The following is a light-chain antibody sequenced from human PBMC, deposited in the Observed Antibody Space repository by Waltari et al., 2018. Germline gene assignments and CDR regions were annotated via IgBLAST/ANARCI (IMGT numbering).Light chain of an antibody. CDR1: ILAQKY. CDR2: DDS. Sequence: SYELTQPSSVSVSPGQTAKILCSGDILAQKYARWFQHKPGQAPLLLIYDDSERPSEIPGRFSGSSSGTTVTLTITGAHVDDEADYYCFSAADNNWVFGGGTKLTVL. CDR3: FSAADNNWV. V-gene: IGLV3-27*01. J-gene: IGLJ3*02.